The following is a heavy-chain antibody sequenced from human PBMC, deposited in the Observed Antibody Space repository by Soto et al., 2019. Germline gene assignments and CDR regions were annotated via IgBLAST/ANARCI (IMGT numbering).Heavy chain of an antibody. J-gene: IGHJ6*02. Sequence: PGGSLRLSCAASGFTFGNVVMRWVRQTPGKGLEWVSTITEAGGDTYYTDSVKGRFTISRDNSKNTLSLQVTSMRAEDTALYYCTKASSDRNHMGVWGPGTTVTVSS. CDR1: GFTFGNVV. V-gene: IGHV3-23*01. CDR3: TKASSDRNHMGV. CDR2: ITEAGGDT.